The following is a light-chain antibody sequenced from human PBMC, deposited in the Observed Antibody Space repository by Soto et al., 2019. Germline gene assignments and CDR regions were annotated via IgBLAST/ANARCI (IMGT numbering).Light chain of an antibody. J-gene: IGKJ1*01. CDR3: QHYGSSPWT. CDR1: QSVGGNY. Sequence: EIVLTQSPGTLSLSPGERATLSCRASQSVGGNYLAWFQQKPGQAPRLLVYRASNRAAGIPDRFSGGGSGTDFTLTISSLEPEDFAVYYCQHYGSSPWTFDQGTEVEVK. CDR2: RAS. V-gene: IGKV3-20*01.